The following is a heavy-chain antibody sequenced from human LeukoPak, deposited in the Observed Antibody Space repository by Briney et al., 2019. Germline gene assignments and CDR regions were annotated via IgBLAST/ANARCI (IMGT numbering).Heavy chain of an antibody. J-gene: IGHJ4*02. D-gene: IGHD3-10*01. CDR1: GGTFSSYA. CDR2: FDPEDGET. CDR3: ATVGEYEQWRIDY. V-gene: IGHV1-24*01. Sequence: GASVKVSCKASGGTFSSYAFNWVRQAPGQGLEWMGGFDPEDGETIYAQKFQGRVTMTEDTSTDTAYMELSSLRSEDTAVYYCATVGEYEQWRIDYWGQGTLVTVSS.